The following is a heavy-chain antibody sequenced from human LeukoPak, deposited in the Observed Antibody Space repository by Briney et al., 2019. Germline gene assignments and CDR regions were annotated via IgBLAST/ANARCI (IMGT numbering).Heavy chain of an antibody. V-gene: IGHV4-59*08. Sequence: PSETLSLTCTVSGGSVSSYCWTWIRQPPGKGLEWIGYICYSGTTNYNPSLKSRVTISVDTSKNQFSLKLSSVTAADTAVYYCASRGGSYTLDYWGQGTLVTVSS. CDR1: GGSVSSYC. CDR3: ASRGGSYTLDY. CDR2: ICYSGTT. D-gene: IGHD1-26*01. J-gene: IGHJ4*02.